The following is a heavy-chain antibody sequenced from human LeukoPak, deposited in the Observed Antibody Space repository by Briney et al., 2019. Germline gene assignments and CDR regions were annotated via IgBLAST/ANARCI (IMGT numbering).Heavy chain of an antibody. J-gene: IGHJ6*03. Sequence: PGGSLRLSCAASGFTFSSYGIHWVRQAPGKGLEWVAVIWYDGSNKYYADSVKGRFTISRDNSKNTLYLQMNSLRAEDTAVYYCARAHSNYDYYYMDVWGKGTTVTVSS. D-gene: IGHD4-11*01. CDR1: GFTFSSYG. CDR2: IWYDGSNK. CDR3: ARAHSNYDYYYMDV. V-gene: IGHV3-33*01.